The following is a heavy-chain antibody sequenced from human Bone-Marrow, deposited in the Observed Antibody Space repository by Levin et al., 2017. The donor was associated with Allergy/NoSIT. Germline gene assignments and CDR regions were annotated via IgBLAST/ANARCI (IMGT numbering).Heavy chain of an antibody. CDR3: AKDGLGFCSGGSCDGLDN. CDR1: GFTFSSFG. Sequence: SCAASGFTFSSFGMHWVRQAPGKGLEWVAIISYDGRIKHYGDSVKGRFTISRDNSKNTLYLQMNSLRREDTAMYYCAKDGLGFCSGGSCDGLDNWGQGTLVTVFS. CDR2: ISYDGRIK. V-gene: IGHV3-30*18. J-gene: IGHJ4*02. D-gene: IGHD2-15*01.